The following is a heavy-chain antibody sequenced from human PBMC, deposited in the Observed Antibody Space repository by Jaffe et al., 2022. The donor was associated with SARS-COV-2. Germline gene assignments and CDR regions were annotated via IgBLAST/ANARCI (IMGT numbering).Heavy chain of an antibody. CDR1: GFTFSNAW. Sequence: EVQLVESGGGLVKPGGSLRLSCAASGFTFSNAWMSWVRQAPGKGLEWVGRIKSKTDGGTTDYAAPVKGRFTISRDDSKNTLYLQMNSLKTEDTAVYYCTTAVAATVVIARENEYFQHWGQGTLVTVSS. V-gene: IGHV3-15*01. CDR3: TTAVAATVVIARENEYFQH. J-gene: IGHJ1*01. CDR2: IKSKTDGGTT. D-gene: IGHD2-15*01.